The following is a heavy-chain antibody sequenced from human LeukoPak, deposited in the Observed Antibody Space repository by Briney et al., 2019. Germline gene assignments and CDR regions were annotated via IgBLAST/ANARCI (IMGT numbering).Heavy chain of an antibody. J-gene: IGHJ4*02. CDR3: ARDLENRGSYIGAFDY. CDR1: GFTFSSYA. CDR2: IKQDGSEK. Sequence: PGGSLRLSCAASGFTFSSYAMSWVRQAPGKGLEWVANIKQDGSEKYYVDSVKGRFTISRDNAKNSLYLQMNSLRAEDTAVYYCARDLENRGSYIGAFDYWGQGTLVTVSS. D-gene: IGHD1-26*01. V-gene: IGHV3-7*01.